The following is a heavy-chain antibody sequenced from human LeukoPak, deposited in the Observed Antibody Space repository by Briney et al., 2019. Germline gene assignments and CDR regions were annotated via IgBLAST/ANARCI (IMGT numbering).Heavy chain of an antibody. CDR1: GGSISSGGYS. V-gene: IGHV4-30-2*01. Sequence: SQTLSLTCAVSGGSISSGGYSWSWIRQPPGKGLEWIGYIYHSESTYYNPSLKSRVTISVDRSKNQFSLKLSSVTAADTAVYYCARGLAYCGGDCWVWFDPWGQGTLVTVSS. CDR2: IYHSEST. D-gene: IGHD2-21*02. J-gene: IGHJ5*02. CDR3: ARGLAYCGGDCWVWFDP.